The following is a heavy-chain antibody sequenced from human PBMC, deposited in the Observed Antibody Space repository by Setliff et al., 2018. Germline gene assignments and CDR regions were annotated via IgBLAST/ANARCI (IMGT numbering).Heavy chain of an antibody. CDR3: AREQWLDPPGYYYMDV. CDR1: GGSISTYY. CDR2: IYYIETT. V-gene: IGHV4-59*12. Sequence: PSETLSLTCTVSGGSISTYYWSWLRQPPGKGLEWIGYIYYIETTDHNPSLKSRVTISVDTSKNQFTLKVSSVTAADMAVYYCAREQWLDPPGYYYMDVWAKGTTVTVS. D-gene: IGHD6-19*01. J-gene: IGHJ6*03.